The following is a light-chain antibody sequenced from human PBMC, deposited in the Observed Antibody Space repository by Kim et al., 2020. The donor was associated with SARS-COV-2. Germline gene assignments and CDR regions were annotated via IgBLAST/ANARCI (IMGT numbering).Light chain of an antibody. CDR3: SSFAGSSNYV. V-gene: IGLV2-8*01. Sequence: QSALTQPPSASGSLGQSVTMSCTGTSSDVCGYNYVSWYQQHPGRAPKLMIYEVTKRPSGVPDRFSGSKSGNTASLTVSGLRAEDEADYYCSSFAGSSNYVFGTGTKVTVL. CDR1: SSDVCGYNY. CDR2: EVT. J-gene: IGLJ1*01.